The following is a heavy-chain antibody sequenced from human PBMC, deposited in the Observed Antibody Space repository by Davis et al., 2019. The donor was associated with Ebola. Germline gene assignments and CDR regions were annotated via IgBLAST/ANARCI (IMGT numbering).Heavy chain of an antibody. J-gene: IGHJ4*02. V-gene: IGHV3-30-3*01. Sequence: GESLKISCAASGFTFSSYAMHWVRQAPGKGLEWVAVISYDGSNKYYADSVKGRFTISRDNSKNTLYLQMNSLRAEDTAVYYCTTGEFTVPWDYWGQGTLVTVSS. CDR1: GFTFSSYA. CDR2: ISYDGSNK. D-gene: IGHD3-10*01. CDR3: TTGEFTVPWDY.